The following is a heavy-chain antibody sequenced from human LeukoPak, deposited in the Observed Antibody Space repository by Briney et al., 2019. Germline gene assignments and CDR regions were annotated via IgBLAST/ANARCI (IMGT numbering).Heavy chain of an antibody. CDR2: IKQDGNEI. CDR1: GFTFSNYW. CDR3: AKPITVSGATDGFDI. Sequence: PGGSLRLSCAASGFTFSNYWMNWVRQAPGKGLEWVANIKQDGNEIYYVDSVKGRFTISRDNAKNSLYLQMNSLRVEDAAVYYCAKPITVSGATDGFDIWGQGTMVTVSS. V-gene: IGHV3-7*01. J-gene: IGHJ3*02. D-gene: IGHD3-3*01.